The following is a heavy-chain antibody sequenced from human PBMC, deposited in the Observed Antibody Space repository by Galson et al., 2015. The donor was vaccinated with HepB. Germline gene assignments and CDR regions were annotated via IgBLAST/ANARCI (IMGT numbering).Heavy chain of an antibody. D-gene: IGHD7-27*01. Sequence: SLRLSCAASEFTNYWMHWVRQAPGRGLVWVSRINSDGSSTSYADSVKGRFTISRDNAKNTLYLQMNSLRDEDTAVYYCAREGRRTGEVTKAFDMWVQGTMVTVSS. CDR1: EFTNYW. CDR2: INSDGSST. CDR3: AREGRRTGEVTKAFDM. V-gene: IGHV3-74*01. J-gene: IGHJ3*02.